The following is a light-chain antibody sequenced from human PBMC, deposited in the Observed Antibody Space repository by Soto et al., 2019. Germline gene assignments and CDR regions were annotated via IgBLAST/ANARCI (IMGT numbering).Light chain of an antibody. CDR2: KAS. Sequence: DIQMTQSPSTLSGSVGDRVTITCRASQTISSWLAWYQQKPGKAPKLLIYKASTLKSGVPSRFSGCGSGTEFTLTISSLQPDDFPPYYCQHYNSYSEAFGQGTKVELK. V-gene: IGKV1-5*03. J-gene: IGKJ1*01. CDR3: QHYNSYSEA. CDR1: QTISSW.